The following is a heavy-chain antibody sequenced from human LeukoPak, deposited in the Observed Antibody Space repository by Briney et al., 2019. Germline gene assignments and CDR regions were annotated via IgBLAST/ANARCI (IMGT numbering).Heavy chain of an antibody. CDR1: GGSFSGYY. J-gene: IGHJ4*02. CDR2: INHSGST. V-gene: IGHV4-34*01. Sequence: KPSETLPLTCAVYGGSFSGYYWSWIRQPPGKGLEWIGEINHSGSTNYNPSLKSRVTISVDTSKNQFSLKLSSVTAADTAVYYCARGRGGCSSTSCYSTSWDYWGQGTLVTVSS. CDR3: ARGRGGCSSTSCYSTSWDY. D-gene: IGHD2-2*01.